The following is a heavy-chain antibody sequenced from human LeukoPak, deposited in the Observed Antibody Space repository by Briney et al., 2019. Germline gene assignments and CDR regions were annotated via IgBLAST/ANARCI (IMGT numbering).Heavy chain of an antibody. J-gene: IGHJ4*02. V-gene: IGHV3-11*01. CDR1: GFTFSGHY. Sequence: GGSLRLSCAASGFTFSGHYMSWIRQAPGKGLEWLSYISSDYSTTYYAVSVKGRFTISRDNAKHSLYLQMNSLRAEDTAVYYCAKAGTAWDFDYWGQGTLVTVSS. CDR3: AKAGTAWDFDY. CDR2: ISSDYSTT. D-gene: IGHD2-21*01.